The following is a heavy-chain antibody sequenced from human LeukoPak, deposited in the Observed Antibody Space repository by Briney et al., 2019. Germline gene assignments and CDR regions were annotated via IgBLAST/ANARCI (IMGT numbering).Heavy chain of an antibody. J-gene: IGHJ6*03. CDR1: GGSFSGYY. CDR2: INHSGST. Sequence: PSETLSLTCAVYGGSFSGYYWSWIRQPPGKGLEWIGEINHSGSTNYNPSLKSRVTISVDTSKNQFSLKLSSVTAADTAVYYCARGLDYMDVWGKGTAVTVSS. V-gene: IGHV4-34*01. CDR3: ARGLDYMDV.